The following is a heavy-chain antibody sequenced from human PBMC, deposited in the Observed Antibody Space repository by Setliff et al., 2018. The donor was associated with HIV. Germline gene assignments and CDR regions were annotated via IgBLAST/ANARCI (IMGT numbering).Heavy chain of an antibody. D-gene: IGHD1-26*01. J-gene: IGHJ6*03. V-gene: IGHV1-18*01. Sequence: ASVKVSCKASGYTFTSYGVSWVRQAPGQGLEWMGWISTYNGNTKYAQNYQDRVTMTTDTSTNTAYMELRSLRSDDTAVYYCARGYLISGTQKSYYMDVWGKGTTVTVS. CDR1: GYTFTSYG. CDR2: ISTYNGNT. CDR3: ARGYLISGTQKSYYMDV.